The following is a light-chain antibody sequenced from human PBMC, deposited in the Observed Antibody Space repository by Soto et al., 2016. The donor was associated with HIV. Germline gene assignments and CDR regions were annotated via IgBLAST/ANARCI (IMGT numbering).Light chain of an antibody. V-gene: IGKV1-27*01. CDR2: AAS. CDR3: QQYYTYSYT. Sequence: DIQMTQSPSSLSASVGDRVTITCRASQGISNYLAWYQQKPGKVPKLLIYAASTLQSGVPSRFRGSGSGTDFTLTISGLQPEDVATYYCQQYYTYSYTFGQGTKLEIK. J-gene: IGKJ2*01. CDR1: QGISNY.